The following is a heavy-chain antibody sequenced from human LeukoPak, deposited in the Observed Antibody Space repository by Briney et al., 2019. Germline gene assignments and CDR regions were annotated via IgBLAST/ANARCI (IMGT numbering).Heavy chain of an antibody. CDR3: ATDSSGYLGFDP. D-gene: IGHD3-22*01. V-gene: IGHV1-69*06. Sequence: SVKVSCKASGGTFSSYAISWVRQAPGQGLEWMGGIIPIFGTANYAQKFQGRVTITADKSTSTAYMELSSLRSEDTAVYYCATDSSGYLGFDPWGQGTLVTVSS. CDR1: GGTFSSYA. CDR2: IIPIFGTA. J-gene: IGHJ5*02.